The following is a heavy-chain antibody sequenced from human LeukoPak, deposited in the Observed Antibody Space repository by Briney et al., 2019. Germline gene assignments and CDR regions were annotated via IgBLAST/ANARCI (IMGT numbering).Heavy chain of an antibody. CDR2: IYYSGST. CDR3: ARGGGSCYSCCFDP. J-gene: IGHJ5*02. V-gene: IGHV4-59*11. D-gene: IGHD2-15*01. CDR1: GGSISSHY. Sequence: SETLSLTCTVSGGSISSHYWSWIRQPPGKGLEWIGYIYYSGSTYYNPSLKSRVTISVDTSKNQFSLKLSSVTAADTAVYYCARGGGSCYSCCFDPWGQGTLVTVSS.